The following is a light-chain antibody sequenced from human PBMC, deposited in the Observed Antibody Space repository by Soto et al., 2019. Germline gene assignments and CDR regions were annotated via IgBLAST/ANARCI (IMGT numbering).Light chain of an antibody. CDR3: CSYAGSSTWV. J-gene: IGLJ3*02. Sequence: QSALTQPASESGSPGQSITISCTGTSSDVGSYNLVSWYQQHPGKAPKLVIYEVSKRPSGVSNRFSGSKSGNTASLTISGLQAEDEADYYCCSYAGSSTWVFGGGTKLTVL. V-gene: IGLV2-23*02. CDR1: SSDVGSYNL. CDR2: EVS.